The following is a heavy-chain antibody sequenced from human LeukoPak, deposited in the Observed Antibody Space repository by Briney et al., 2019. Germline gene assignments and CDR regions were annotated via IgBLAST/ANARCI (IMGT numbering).Heavy chain of an antibody. CDR3: ARMVRGVIIGWFDP. V-gene: IGHV3-21*01. D-gene: IGHD3-10*01. J-gene: IGHJ5*02. Sequence: GGSLRLSCAASGFTFSSYSMNWVRQAPGKGLEWVSSISSSSSYIYYADSVKGRFTISRDNAKNSLYLQMYSLRAEDTAVYYCARMVRGVIIGWFDPWGQGTLVTVSS. CDR1: GFTFSSYS. CDR2: ISSSSSYI.